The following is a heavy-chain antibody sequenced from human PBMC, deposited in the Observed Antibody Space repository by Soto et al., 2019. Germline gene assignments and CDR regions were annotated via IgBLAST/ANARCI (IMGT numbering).Heavy chain of an antibody. Sequence: HPGGSLRLSCAASGFTFSSYGMHWVRQAPGKGLEWVAVIWYDGSNKYYADSVKGRFTISRDNSKNTLYLQMNSLRAEDTAVYYCARDFGYSSSQGPTYSLDYWGQGTLVTVSS. CDR1: GFTFSSYG. V-gene: IGHV3-33*01. CDR3: ARDFGYSSSQGPTYSLDY. D-gene: IGHD6-6*01. CDR2: IWYDGSNK. J-gene: IGHJ4*02.